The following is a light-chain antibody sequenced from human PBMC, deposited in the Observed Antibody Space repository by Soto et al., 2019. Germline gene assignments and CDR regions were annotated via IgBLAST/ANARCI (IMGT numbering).Light chain of an antibody. Sequence: IQITQSPSSMSASVGDRFTITCRASQGIGSALAWYKQKPGKPPKLLRSVASSLESGVPSRFRGSAAGADFILTISSLQPEDFETYYCQQFNNYPLTFGGGTKVDIK. V-gene: IGKV1D-13*01. CDR3: QQFNNYPLT. CDR2: VAS. CDR1: QGIGSA. J-gene: IGKJ4*01.